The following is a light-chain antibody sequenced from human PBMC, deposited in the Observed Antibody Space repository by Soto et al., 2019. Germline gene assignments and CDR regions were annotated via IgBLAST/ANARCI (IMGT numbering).Light chain of an antibody. CDR3: QQYGSRWT. V-gene: IGKV1-5*03. J-gene: IGKJ1*01. CDR2: EAS. Sequence: DIQMTQSPSTLSASVGDRVTITCRASQSIIKWLAWYQQKPGKAPTLLIYEASSLEIGVPSRFSGSGSGTEFTLTISSLQPDDSATYYWQQYGSRWTLGQGTKVEIK. CDR1: QSIIKW.